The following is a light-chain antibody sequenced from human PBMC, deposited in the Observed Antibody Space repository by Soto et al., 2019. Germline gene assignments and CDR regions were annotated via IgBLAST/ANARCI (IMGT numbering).Light chain of an antibody. CDR3: CSYAGSSTSYV. V-gene: IGLV2-23*02. CDR1: GSDIGIYDL. Sequence: QSVLTQPASVSGSPGQSITISCTGTGSDIGIYDLVSWYQQHPGKAPRLMIYEVFKRPSGVSARFSGSKSGITASLTISGLQAEDEADYFCCSYAGSSTSYVFGPGTKVTVL. CDR2: EVF. J-gene: IGLJ1*01.